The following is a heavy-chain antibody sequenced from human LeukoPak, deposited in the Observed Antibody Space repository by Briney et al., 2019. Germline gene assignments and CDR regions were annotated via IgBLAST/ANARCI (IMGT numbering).Heavy chain of an antibody. CDR3: ARQTTSMTANLDY. V-gene: IGHV4-34*01. D-gene: IGHD6-6*01. CDR2: INHSGST. Sequence: PSETLSLTCAVYGGSFSGYYWSWIRQPPGKGLEWIGEINHSGSTNYNPSLKSRVTISVDTSKNQFSLKLSSVTAADTAVYYCARQTTSMTANLDYWGQGTLVTVSS. J-gene: IGHJ4*02. CDR1: GGSFSGYY.